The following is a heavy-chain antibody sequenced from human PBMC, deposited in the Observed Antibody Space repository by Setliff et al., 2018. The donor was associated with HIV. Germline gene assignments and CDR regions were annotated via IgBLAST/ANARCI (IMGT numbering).Heavy chain of an antibody. CDR3: ARQPLYFGEPYYFDY. D-gene: IGHD3-10*01. CDR2: ISQSGTT. Sequence: PSETLSLTCAVYNVAMSSNSYYWGWIRQPPGKGLEWIGSISQSGTTYYSPSLKNRVTISVDTSRNRFSLKLGSVSASDTANYYCARQPLYFGEPYYFDYWGLGTLVTVSS. CDR1: NVAMSSNSYY. J-gene: IGHJ4*02. V-gene: IGHV4-39*01.